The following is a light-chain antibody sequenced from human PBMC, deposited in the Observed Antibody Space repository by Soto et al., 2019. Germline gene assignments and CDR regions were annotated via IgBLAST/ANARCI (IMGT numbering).Light chain of an antibody. Sequence: IQMTQSPLSLSASVGDRVIITCRASRDIGNDVGWYHQKPGKATKLLIFAASTLHSGVPSRFSGSGSGTVFTLTISSLHPEDFATSFCLQAYNLPLTFGQGT. J-gene: IGKJ1*01. CDR3: LQAYNLPLT. V-gene: IGKV1-6*01. CDR2: AAS. CDR1: RDIGND.